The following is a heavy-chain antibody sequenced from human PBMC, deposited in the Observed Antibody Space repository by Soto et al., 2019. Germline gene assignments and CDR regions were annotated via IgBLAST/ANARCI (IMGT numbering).Heavy chain of an antibody. CDR3: ARIRWLDEVTGRLFDY. J-gene: IGHJ4*02. CDR1: GYTFTSYG. Sequence: GASVKVSCKASGYTFTSYGISWVRQAPGQGLEWMGWISAYNGNTNYAQKLQGRVTMTTDTSTSTAYMELRSLRSDDTAVYYCARIRWLDEVTGRLFDYWGQGTLVTVSS. D-gene: IGHD6-19*01. CDR2: ISAYNGNT. V-gene: IGHV1-18*01.